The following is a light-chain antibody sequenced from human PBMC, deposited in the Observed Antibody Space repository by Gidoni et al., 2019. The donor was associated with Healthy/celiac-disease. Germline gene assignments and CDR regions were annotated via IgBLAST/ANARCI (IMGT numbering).Light chain of an antibody. Sequence: EIVLTQSPATLSLSPGERATLPCRASQIVSSYLAWYQQKPGQAPRRLIYDASNRATGIPARFSGSGSGTDFTLTISSLEPEDFAVYYCQQRSNWPSFGPGTKVDIK. CDR3: QQRSNWPS. V-gene: IGKV3-11*01. CDR1: QIVSSY. CDR2: DAS. J-gene: IGKJ3*01.